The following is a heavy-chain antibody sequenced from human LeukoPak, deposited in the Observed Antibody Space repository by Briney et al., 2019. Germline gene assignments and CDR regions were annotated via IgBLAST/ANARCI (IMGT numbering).Heavy chain of an antibody. CDR1: GGSISSYY. V-gene: IGHV4-59*12. D-gene: IGHD2-15*01. CDR2: IYYGGST. CDR3: ARAMCTGVSGYCSDGSHLYFDY. Sequence: SETLSLTCTVSGGSISSYYWSWIRQPPGKGLEWIGYIYYGGSTNYNPSLKSRVTISVDTSKNQFSLKLSSVSAADTAVYFCARAMCTGVSGYCSDGSHLYFDYWGRGTLVTLSS. J-gene: IGHJ4*02.